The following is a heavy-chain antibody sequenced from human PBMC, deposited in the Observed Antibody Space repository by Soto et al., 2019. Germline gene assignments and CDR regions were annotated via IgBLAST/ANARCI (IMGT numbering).Heavy chain of an antibody. CDR1: GFTFSSYA. J-gene: IGHJ4*02. D-gene: IGHD6-19*01. CDR3: VKDREGYSSGWYDY. V-gene: IGHV3-23*01. Sequence: EVQLLESGGGLVQPGGSVRLSCAASGFTFSSYAMSWVRQAPGKGLEWVSAISGSGGSTYYADSVKGRFTISRDNSKNTLYLQMNSLRAEDTAVYYCVKDREGYSSGWYDYWGQGTLVTVSS. CDR2: ISGSGGST.